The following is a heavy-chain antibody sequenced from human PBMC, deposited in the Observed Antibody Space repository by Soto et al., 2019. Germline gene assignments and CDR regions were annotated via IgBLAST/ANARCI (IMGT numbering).Heavy chain of an antibody. CDR1: GGSFHSSS. CDR2: IIPMFDSP. D-gene: IGHD3-3*01. V-gene: IGHV1-69*06. CDR3: AKDGPYYDFWSGEPAGFDY. Sequence: SVKVSCKVSGGSFHSSSLNWVLQAPGQGLEWIGGIIPMFDSPNYAQEFQGRVTIIADISTTTAYMEVRSLRAEDTAVYYCAKDGPYYDFWSGEPAGFDYWGQGTLVTVSS. J-gene: IGHJ4*02.